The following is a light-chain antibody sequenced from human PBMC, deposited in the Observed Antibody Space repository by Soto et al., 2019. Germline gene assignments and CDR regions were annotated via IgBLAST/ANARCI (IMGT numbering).Light chain of an antibody. CDR3: QQYYSTPWT. J-gene: IGKJ1*01. Sequence: DIVMTQSPDSLAVSLGERATINCKSSQSVLYSSNNKNYLAWYQQKPGQPPKLLIYWASTRESGVPDRFIGSGSGTDFTLTISSLQAEDVAVYYCQQYYSTPWTFGQGTKGEIK. CDR2: WAS. V-gene: IGKV4-1*01. CDR1: QSVLYSSNNKNY.